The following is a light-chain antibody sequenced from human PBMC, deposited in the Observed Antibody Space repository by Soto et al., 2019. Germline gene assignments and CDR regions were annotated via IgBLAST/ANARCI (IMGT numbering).Light chain of an antibody. CDR2: DAL. V-gene: IGKV1-5*01. CDR1: QSISSW. J-gene: IGKJ1*01. Sequence: DIQMTQSPSTLSASVGDRVTITCRASQSISSWLAWYQQKPGKAPKLLIYDALNLESGVPSRFSGSGSGTDFTLTISSLQPEDFATYYCQQSYSTRWTFGQGTKVDI. CDR3: QQSYSTRWT.